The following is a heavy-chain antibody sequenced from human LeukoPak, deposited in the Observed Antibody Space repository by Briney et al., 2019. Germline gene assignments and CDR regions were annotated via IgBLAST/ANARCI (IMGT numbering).Heavy chain of an antibody. CDR1: GYTFTSYY. V-gene: IGHV1-46*01. J-gene: IGHJ4*02. D-gene: IGHD6-19*01. CDR2: INPSGGST. Sequence: ASVKVSCKASGYTFTSYYMHWVRQAPGEGLEWMGIINPSGGSTSYARKFQGRVTMTRDTSKNQFSLKLSSVTAADTAVYYCARLHMAVAGSLGYFDYWGQGTLVTVSS. CDR3: ARLHMAVAGSLGYFDY.